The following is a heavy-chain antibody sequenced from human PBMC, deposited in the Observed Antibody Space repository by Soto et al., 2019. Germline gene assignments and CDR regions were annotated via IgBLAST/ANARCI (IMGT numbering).Heavy chain of an antibody. J-gene: IGHJ4*02. CDR1: GFSFSTSGVG. V-gene: IGHV2-5*01. CDR2: LYWNHDK. Sequence: QITLKESGPTLVKPTQTLTLTCTFSGFSFSTSGVGVGWIRLPPGRALEWLALLYWNHDKRYSPSLQSRLTITKDTSKNQVVLTMTNMDPVDTATYYCAHRSNTDYVWGQGTLVTVSS. CDR3: AHRSNTDYV. D-gene: IGHD4-17*01.